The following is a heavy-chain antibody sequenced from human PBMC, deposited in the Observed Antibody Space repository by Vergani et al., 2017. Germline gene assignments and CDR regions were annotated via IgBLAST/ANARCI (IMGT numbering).Heavy chain of an antibody. D-gene: IGHD1-14*01. Sequence: QLHLQESGPGLVKPSETLSLTCTVSGGSITSSSYYWGWIRQSPGKGLEWLGTIGRTGRTHFSPSLKSRLTISVDTTKNPFSLRLTSATAADTAVYFCARDGMSPAEIDPKNAFHVWGQGTRVSV. V-gene: IGHV4-39*07. CDR1: GGSITSSSYY. CDR3: ARDGMSPAEIDPKNAFHV. CDR2: IGRTGRT. J-gene: IGHJ3*01.